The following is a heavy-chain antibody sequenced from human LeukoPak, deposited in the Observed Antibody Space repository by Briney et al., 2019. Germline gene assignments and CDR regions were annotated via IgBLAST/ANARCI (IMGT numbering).Heavy chain of an antibody. CDR2: ISGRGDGT. D-gene: IGHD3-22*01. CDR3: ARDYYYDSSGYWDYYFDY. V-gene: IGHV3-23*01. J-gene: IGHJ4*02. Sequence: GGSLRLSCAASGFTFNTYTMNWVRQAPGKGLEWVSAISGRGDGTYYADFVKGRFTISRDNSKNTLYLEMNSLRAEDTAVYYCARDYYYDSSGYWDYYFDYWGQGTLVSVSS. CDR1: GFTFNTYT.